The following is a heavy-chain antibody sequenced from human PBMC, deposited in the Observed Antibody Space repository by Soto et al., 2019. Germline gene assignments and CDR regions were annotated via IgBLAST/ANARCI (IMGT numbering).Heavy chain of an antibody. D-gene: IGHD3-22*01. V-gene: IGHV3-30*04. CDR3: ATEDDSSGHAGTFRN. CDR1: GFTFRIYV. Sequence: QVQLVESGGGVVQPGKSLRLSCAASGFTFRIYVMHWVRQAPGKELEWVAGISNGDGATHYADSVKGRFTISSDNSKSTLYLQMDSLRVEDTAVYYCATEDDSSGHAGTFRNWGQGTLVTVSS. J-gene: IGHJ1*01. CDR2: ISNGDGAT.